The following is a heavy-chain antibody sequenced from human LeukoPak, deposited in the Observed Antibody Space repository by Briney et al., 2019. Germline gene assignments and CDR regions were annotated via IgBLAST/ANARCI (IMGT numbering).Heavy chain of an antibody. V-gene: IGHV4-30-4*01. J-gene: IGHJ4*02. Sequence: SETLSLTCTVSGGSISSGDYYWSWIRQPPGKGLEWIGYIYYSGSTYYNPSLKSRVTISVDTSKNQFSLKLSSVTAADTAVYCCAGDGFGLPFDYWGQGTLVTVSS. CDR3: AGDGFGLPFDY. CDR2: IYYSGST. D-gene: IGHD3-10*01. CDR1: GGSISSGDYY.